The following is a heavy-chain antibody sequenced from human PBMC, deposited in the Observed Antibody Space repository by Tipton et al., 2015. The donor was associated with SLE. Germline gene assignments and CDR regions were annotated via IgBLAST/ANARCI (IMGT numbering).Heavy chain of an antibody. CDR1: GFTVSSNY. J-gene: IGHJ4*02. Sequence: SLRLSCAASGFTVSSNYMSWVRQAPGKGLEWVSVIYSGGSTYYADSVKGRFTISRDNSKNTLYLQMNSLRAEDTAVYYCAKDRGDGSGSYYNSNYFDYWGQGTLVTVSS. V-gene: IGHV3-53*05. D-gene: IGHD3-10*01. CDR2: IYSGGST. CDR3: AKDRGDGSGSYYNSNYFDY.